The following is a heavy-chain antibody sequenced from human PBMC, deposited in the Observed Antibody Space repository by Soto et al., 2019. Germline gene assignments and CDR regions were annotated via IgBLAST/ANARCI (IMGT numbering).Heavy chain of an antibody. D-gene: IGHD5-18*01. V-gene: IGHV1-69*06. Sequence: SVKVSCKASGGTFSSYAISWVRQAPGQGLEWMGGIIPIFGTANYAQKFQGRVTITADKSTSTAYMELSSLRSEDTAVYYCAREDGYSYGFDSWGQGTLVTVSS. CDR1: GGTFSSYA. J-gene: IGHJ4*02. CDR3: AREDGYSYGFDS. CDR2: IIPIFGTA.